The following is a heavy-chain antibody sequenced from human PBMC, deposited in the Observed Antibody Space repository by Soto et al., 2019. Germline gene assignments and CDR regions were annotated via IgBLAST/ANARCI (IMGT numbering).Heavy chain of an antibody. Sequence: SVKVSCKASGGTFSSYAISWVRQAPGQGLEWMGGIVPLFGTAKYAQRFQARLTITKDTSKNQVVLTMTNMDPVDTATYYCAHRPSGWYLFDYWGQGTLVTVSS. D-gene: IGHD6-19*01. V-gene: IGHV1-69*05. CDR2: IVPLFGTA. CDR3: AHRPSGWYLFDY. CDR1: GGTFSSYA. J-gene: IGHJ4*02.